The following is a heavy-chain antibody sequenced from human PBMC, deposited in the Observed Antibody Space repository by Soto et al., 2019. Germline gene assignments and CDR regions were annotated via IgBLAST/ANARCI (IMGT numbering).Heavy chain of an antibody. CDR1: GGSISSGGYY. D-gene: IGHD2-2*01. J-gene: IGHJ6*02. CDR3: AMFVGVLQYQLIIDDTALGSYGMDV. Sequence: QVQLQESGPGLVKPSQTLSLTCTVSGGSISSGGYYWSWIRQHPGKGQEWIGYICYSGSTYYIPSINSRIALSFDTPKSQFSLKLSSVTAADTAVHYCAMFVGVLQYQLIIDDTALGSYGMDVWGQGTTVTVSS. CDR2: ICYSGST. V-gene: IGHV4-31*03.